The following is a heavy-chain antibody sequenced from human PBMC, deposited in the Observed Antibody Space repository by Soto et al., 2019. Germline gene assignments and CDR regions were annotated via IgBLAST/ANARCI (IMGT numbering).Heavy chain of an antibody. CDR2: INTGDVNA. CDR3: ARSYKLYYFDSSGYLDY. V-gene: IGHV1-3*04. D-gene: IGHD3-22*01. Sequence: ASVKVSCKASGYTWNNYAMHLVRQAPGQRLEWMGWINTGDVNAKYSQNFQGRVTITKDTSASTVYMELSSLRSEDTAVYYCARSYKLYYFDSSGYLDYWGQGTLVTVSS. J-gene: IGHJ4*02. CDR1: GYTWNNYA.